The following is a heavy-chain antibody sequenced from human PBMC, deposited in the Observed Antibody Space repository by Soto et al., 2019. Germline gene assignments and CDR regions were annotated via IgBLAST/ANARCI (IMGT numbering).Heavy chain of an antibody. D-gene: IGHD6-13*01. CDR2: IGTAGDT. V-gene: IGHV3-13*01. CDR3: ARGWLATGGSLSYMDV. Sequence: EVQLVESGGGLIQPGGSLRLSCAASGFTFSSYDMHWVRQATGKGLEWVSAIGTAGDTYYPGSVKGRFTISRENAENSLYLQMNSLRAGDTALYYCARGWLATGGSLSYMDVWGKGTTVTVSS. CDR1: GFTFSSYD. J-gene: IGHJ6*03.